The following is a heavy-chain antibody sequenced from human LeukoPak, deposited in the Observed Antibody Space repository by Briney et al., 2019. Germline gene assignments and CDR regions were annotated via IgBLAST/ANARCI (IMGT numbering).Heavy chain of an antibody. CDR2: IYYSGST. J-gene: IGHJ6*03. Sequence: SETLSLTCTVSGSSISSYYWSWIRQPPGKGLEWIGYIYYSGSTNYNPSLKSRVTISVDTSKNQFSLKLSSVTAADTAVYYCARGPRYDSSGYLHYYYYMDVWGKGTTVTVSS. D-gene: IGHD3-22*01. V-gene: IGHV4-59*01. CDR1: GSSISSYY. CDR3: ARGPRYDSSGYLHYYYYMDV.